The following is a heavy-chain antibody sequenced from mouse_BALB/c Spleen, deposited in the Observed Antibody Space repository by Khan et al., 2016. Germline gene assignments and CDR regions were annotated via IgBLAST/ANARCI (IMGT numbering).Heavy chain of an antibody. CDR3: KIRFAY. Sequence: IQLVQSGAELVRSGASVKLSCTASGFNIKDYYMHWVKQRPEQGLEWIGWIDPENGDTEYAPKFQGKATMTADTSSNTAYLQLNSLTSEDTAVYYCKIRFAYWGQGTLVTVSA. J-gene: IGHJ3*01. V-gene: IGHV14-4*02. CDR1: GFNIKDYY. CDR2: IDPENGDT.